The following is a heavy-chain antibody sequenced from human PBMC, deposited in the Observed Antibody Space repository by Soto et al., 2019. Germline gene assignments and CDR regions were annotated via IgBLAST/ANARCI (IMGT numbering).Heavy chain of an antibody. V-gene: IGHV4-4*02. D-gene: IGHD2-2*01. CDR2: IDHSGST. J-gene: IGHJ6*02. CDR1: GGSISSSNW. Sequence: QVQLQESGPGLVKPSGTLSLTCAVSGGSISSSNWWRWVRQPPGKGLEWIGEIDHSGSTNYNPALKRRVTISVDKSKNQLSLKLSSVTAADTAVYYCARVVGGYYYGMDVWGQGTTVTVSS. CDR3: ARVVGGYYYGMDV.